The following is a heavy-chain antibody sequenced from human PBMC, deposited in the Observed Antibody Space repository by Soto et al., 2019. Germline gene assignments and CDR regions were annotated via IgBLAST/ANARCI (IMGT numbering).Heavy chain of an antibody. CDR3: ASTFSGSYYVEYYFDY. CDR2: IKQDGSEK. Sequence: PGGSLRLSCAASGFTFSSYWMSWVRQAPGKGLEWVANIKQDGSEKYYVDSVKDRFTISRDNAKNSLYLQMNSLRAEDTAAYCCASTFSGSYYVEYYFDYWGQGTLVTVSS. D-gene: IGHD1-26*01. J-gene: IGHJ4*02. CDR1: GFTFSSYW. V-gene: IGHV3-7*01.